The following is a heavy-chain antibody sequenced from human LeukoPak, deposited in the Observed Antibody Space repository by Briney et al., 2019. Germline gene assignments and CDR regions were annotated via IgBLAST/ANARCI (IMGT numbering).Heavy chain of an antibody. J-gene: IGHJ4*02. V-gene: IGHV4-61*01. CDR3: ARALYPGIAVAGIGFDY. Sequence: PSQTLSLTCTVSGGSVSSSSYYWSWIRQPPGKGLEWIGYILYGGSTSYNPSLKSRVTISVDTSKNQFSLKLSSVTAADTAVYYCARALYPGIAVAGIGFDYWGQGTLVTVSS. CDR1: GGSVSSSSYY. CDR2: ILYGGST. D-gene: IGHD6-19*01.